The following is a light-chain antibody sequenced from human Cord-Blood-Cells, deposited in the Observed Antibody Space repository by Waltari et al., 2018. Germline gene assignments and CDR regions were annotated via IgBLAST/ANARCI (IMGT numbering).Light chain of an antibody. CDR1: QSISSY. V-gene: IGKV1-39*01. J-gene: IGKJ3*01. CDR3: QQRYSTPRT. Sequence: DIKITQSPSSLSASVGVRVTITCRASQSISSYLNRYQKKPGKAPKLLLYAVSSLQSGLPSRFSRSGSRTDFTRTISRLQPEDFASYCCQQRYSTPRTFGAGTKVGIK. CDR2: AVS.